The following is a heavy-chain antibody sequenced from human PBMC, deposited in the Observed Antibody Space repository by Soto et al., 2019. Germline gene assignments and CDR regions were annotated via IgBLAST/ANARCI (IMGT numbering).Heavy chain of an antibody. CDR1: GFTFSSYA. J-gene: IGHJ3*02. V-gene: IGHV3-23*01. D-gene: IGHD6-13*01. CDR3: AKEGSSRGGAFDI. CDR2: ISGSGGST. Sequence: EVQLLESGGGLVQPGGSLRLSCAASGFTFSSYAMSWVRQAPGKGLEWGSAISGSGGSTYYADSVKGRFTISRDNSKNALYLQMNSLRAEDTAVYYCAKEGSSRGGAFDIWGQGTMVTVSS.